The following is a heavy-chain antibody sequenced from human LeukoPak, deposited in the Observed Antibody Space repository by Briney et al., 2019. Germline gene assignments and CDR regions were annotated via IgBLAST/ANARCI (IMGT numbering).Heavy chain of an antibody. CDR1: GFTFSSYE. D-gene: IGHD3-22*01. Sequence: GGSLRLSCAASGFTFSSYEVNWVRQAPGKGLEWVSYISSSGSTIYYADSVKGRFTISRDNAKNSLYLQMNSLRAEDTAVYYCARDSYYYDSSGYYYGGYFDYWGQGTLVTVSS. CDR2: ISSSGSTI. CDR3: ARDSYYYDSSGYYYGGYFDY. V-gene: IGHV3-48*03. J-gene: IGHJ4*02.